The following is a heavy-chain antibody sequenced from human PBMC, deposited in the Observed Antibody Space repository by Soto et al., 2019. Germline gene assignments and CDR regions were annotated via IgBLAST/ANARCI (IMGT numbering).Heavy chain of an antibody. CDR2: VSGSGGST. V-gene: IGHV3-23*01. Sequence: EVQLLESGGGLVQPGGSLRVSCAASGFTFSKYAMNWVRQAPGKGLEWVSAVSGSGGSTSYADSVKGRFTISRDNSKNTLYLKMNSLRAEDTAVYYCAKGSRDRDFWSGYSGYYYMDVWGKGTTVTVSS. CDR3: AKGSRDRDFWSGYSGYYYMDV. D-gene: IGHD3-3*01. CDR1: GFTFSKYA. J-gene: IGHJ6*03.